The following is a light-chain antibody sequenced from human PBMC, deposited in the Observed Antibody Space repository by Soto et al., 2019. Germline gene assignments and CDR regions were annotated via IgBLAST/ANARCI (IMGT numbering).Light chain of an antibody. CDR3: CSYTVGDTVV. V-gene: IGLV2-8*01. CDR1: SSDVGGYNY. CDR2: EVT. Sequence: QSVLTQPPSASGSPGQSVAISCTGSSSDVGGYNYVSWYQQHPGKAPKVIIYEVTKRPSGVPDRFFGSKSGSTASLTVSGLQPEDEAVYYCCSYTVGDTVVFGGGTKLTVL. J-gene: IGLJ2*01.